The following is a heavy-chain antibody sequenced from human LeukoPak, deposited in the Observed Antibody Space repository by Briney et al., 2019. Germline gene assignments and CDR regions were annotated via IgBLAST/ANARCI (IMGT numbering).Heavy chain of an antibody. CDR2: ISSSSSYI. V-gene: IGHV3-21*01. J-gene: IGHJ4*02. CDR1: GFTFSSYS. Sequence: PGGSLRLSCAASGFTFSSYSMNWVRQAPGKGLEWVSSISSSSSYIYYADSVKGRFTISRDNAKNSLYLQMNSLRAEDTAVYYCARAYSSSWLYFDYWGQGTLVTVSS. D-gene: IGHD6-13*01. CDR3: ARAYSSSWLYFDY.